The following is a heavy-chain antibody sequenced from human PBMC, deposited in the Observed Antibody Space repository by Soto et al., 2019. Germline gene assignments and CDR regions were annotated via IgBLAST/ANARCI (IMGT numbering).Heavy chain of an antibody. V-gene: IGHV5-51*01. D-gene: IGHD6-13*01. CDR3: SSRGSSSCYPGLGWFDP. Sequence: PGESLKISCKGSGYSFTNYWIGWVRQMPGKGLEWMGIIYPGDSDTRYSPSFQGQVTISADKSISTAYLQWSSLKASDTAMYYSSSRGSSSCYPGLGWFDPWGQGTLVTVSS. CDR2: IYPGDSDT. J-gene: IGHJ5*02. CDR1: GYSFTNYW.